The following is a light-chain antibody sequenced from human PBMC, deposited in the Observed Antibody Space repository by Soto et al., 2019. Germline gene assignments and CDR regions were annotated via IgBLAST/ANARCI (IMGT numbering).Light chain of an antibody. CDR2: EVS. Sequence: QSALTQPPSVSGSPGQSVTISCTGTSGDVGGYNYVSWYQQHPGKAPKLMIYEVSKRPSGVPDRFSGSKSGNTASLTVSGLQAEDEADYYCSSYAGSNNLIFGGGTKLTVL. CDR1: SGDVGGYNY. J-gene: IGLJ2*01. CDR3: SSYAGSNNLI. V-gene: IGLV2-8*01.